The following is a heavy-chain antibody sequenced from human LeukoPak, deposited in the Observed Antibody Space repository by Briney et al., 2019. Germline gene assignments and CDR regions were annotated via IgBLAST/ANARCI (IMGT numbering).Heavy chain of an antibody. V-gene: IGHV1-18*01. CDR1: GYTFTSYG. D-gene: IGHD2/OR15-2a*01. CDR2: INAYNGNT. CDR3: ARVNASPYFRIDY. J-gene: IGHJ4*02. Sequence: ASVKGSCRASGYTFTSYGISWVRQAPGQGLEWMGWINAYNGNTNYAQKLQGRVTMTTDTSTSTAYMELRSLRSDDTAVYYCARVNASPYFRIDYWGQGTLVTVSS.